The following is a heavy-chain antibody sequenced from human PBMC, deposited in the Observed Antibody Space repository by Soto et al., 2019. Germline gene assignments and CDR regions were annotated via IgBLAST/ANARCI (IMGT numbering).Heavy chain of an antibody. D-gene: IGHD1-7*01. CDR1: GFSLSKARMG. CDR2: IFWNDER. V-gene: IGHV2-26*01. CDR3: ARALMDELPIYALDS. Sequence: QVTLKESGPVLVKPTETLTLTCSVSGFSLSKARMGVSWIRQPPGKALEWLAHIFWNDERSYNTSLKSKLTITTDTSKSQVVITMTNVDPVDTGTYFYARALMDELPIYALDSWGQGNLVTVAS. J-gene: IGHJ4*02.